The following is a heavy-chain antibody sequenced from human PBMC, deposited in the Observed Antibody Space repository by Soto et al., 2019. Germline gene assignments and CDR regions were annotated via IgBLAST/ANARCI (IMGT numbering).Heavy chain of an antibody. CDR2: INHSGST. CDR3: ASLPTVTRQYYYYYMDV. J-gene: IGHJ6*03. CDR1: GGSFSGYY. V-gene: IGHV4-34*01. D-gene: IGHD4-17*01. Sequence: QVQLQQWGAGLLKPSETLSLTCAVYGGSFSGYYWSWIRQPPGKGLEWIGEINHSGSTNYNPSLKSRATISVDTSKNQFSLQLSSVTAADTAVYYCASLPTVTRQYYYYYMDVWGKGTTVTVSS.